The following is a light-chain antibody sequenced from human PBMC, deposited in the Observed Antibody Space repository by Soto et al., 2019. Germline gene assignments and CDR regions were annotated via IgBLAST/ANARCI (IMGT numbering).Light chain of an antibody. CDR3: QQYNNWPRT. V-gene: IGKV3D-15*01. Sequence: EIVLTQSPGTLSLSPGERATLSCRASQSVSSSYLAWYQQKPGQAPRLLIYDTSTRAAGIPVRVSGSGFGTEVTLTISSLQSEDVAVYFCQQYNNWPRTFGQGTKVDIK. CDR2: DTS. CDR1: QSVSSSY. J-gene: IGKJ1*01.